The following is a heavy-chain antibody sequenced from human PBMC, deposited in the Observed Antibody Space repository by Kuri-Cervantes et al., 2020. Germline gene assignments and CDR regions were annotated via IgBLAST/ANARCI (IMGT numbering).Heavy chain of an antibody. Sequence: GGSLRLSCAASGFTFSSYGMHWVRQAPGKGLEWVAVMWYDGSNKYYADSVKGRFTISRDNSKNTLYLQMNSLRAEDTAVYYCARDLCGGDCYAFDYWGQGTLVTVSS. J-gene: IGHJ4*02. CDR1: GFTFSSYG. CDR3: ARDLCGGDCYAFDY. V-gene: IGHV3-33*01. D-gene: IGHD2-21*01. CDR2: MWYDGSNK.